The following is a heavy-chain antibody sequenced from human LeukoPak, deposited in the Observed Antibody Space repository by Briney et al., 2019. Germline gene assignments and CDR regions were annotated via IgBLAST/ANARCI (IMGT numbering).Heavy chain of an antibody. D-gene: IGHD3-9*01. CDR3: ARTVATFYDILTGYDVFDS. CDR2: TYYRSKWSN. V-gene: IGHV6-1*01. J-gene: IGHJ4*02. Sequence: SQTLSLTCAISGDSVSSNSSAWNWIRRSPSRGLEWLGRTYYRSKWSNDFALSVKDRITFKTDTSKNQVSLQLTSVSPEDTAVYYCARTVATFYDILTGYDVFDSWGQGTLVTVSS. CDR1: GDSVSSNSSA.